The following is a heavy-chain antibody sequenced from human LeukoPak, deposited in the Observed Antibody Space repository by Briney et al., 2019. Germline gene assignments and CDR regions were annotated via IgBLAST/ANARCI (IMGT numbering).Heavy chain of an antibody. J-gene: IGHJ5*02. CDR1: GYILTELS. D-gene: IGHD1-26*01. CDR2: FDPEDGET. Sequence: GSSVTVSCKVTGYILTELSMHWVRQAPGKGLEWMGGFDPEDGETMDEQMFQGCVTMIEDTSTDTAYMELSSLRSEDTAVYFCATGTALGATSGPGFDPWGQGTLVSVSS. CDR3: ATGTALGATSGPGFDP. V-gene: IGHV1-24*01.